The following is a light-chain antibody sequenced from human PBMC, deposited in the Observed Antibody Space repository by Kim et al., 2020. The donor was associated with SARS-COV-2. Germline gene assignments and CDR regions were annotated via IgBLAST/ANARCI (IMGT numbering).Light chain of an antibody. V-gene: IGLV3-1*01. J-gene: IGLJ3*02. Sequence: SYELTQPPSVSVSPGQTVSITCSGDKLGDKYACWYQRKPGQSPVLVIYQDSKRPSGIPERFSGSNSGNTATLTISGTQAMDEADYYCQAWDSSTHWVFGG. CDR3: QAWDSSTHWV. CDR2: QDS. CDR1: KLGDKY.